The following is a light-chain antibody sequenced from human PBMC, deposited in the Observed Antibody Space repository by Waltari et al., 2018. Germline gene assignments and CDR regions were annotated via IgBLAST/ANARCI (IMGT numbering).Light chain of an antibody. CDR3: ATWDDSLSGPV. J-gene: IGLJ3*02. Sequence: HSVLTQPPSASGTPGQRVTISCSGSSSNIGSTYVYWYQQLPGTAPKLLIYRNNQRPSGVPGRFSGSKSGTSASLAISGLRSEDEADYYCATWDDSLSGPVFGGGTKLTVL. CDR1: SSNIGSTY. CDR2: RNN. V-gene: IGLV1-47*01.